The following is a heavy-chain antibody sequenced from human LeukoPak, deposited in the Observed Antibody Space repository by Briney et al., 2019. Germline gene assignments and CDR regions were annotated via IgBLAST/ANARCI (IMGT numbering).Heavy chain of an antibody. CDR1: GDSISSYY. CDR3: ARHWHSSSPEEIQH. D-gene: IGHD6-6*01. V-gene: IGHV4-59*08. J-gene: IGHJ1*01. CDR2: IYYSGST. Sequence: PSETLSLTCTVSGDSISSYYWSLIRQPPGKGLEWIGYIYYSGSTNYNPSLKSRVTISVDASKNQFSLKLSSVTAADTAVYYCARHWHSSSPEEIQHWGQGTLVTVSS.